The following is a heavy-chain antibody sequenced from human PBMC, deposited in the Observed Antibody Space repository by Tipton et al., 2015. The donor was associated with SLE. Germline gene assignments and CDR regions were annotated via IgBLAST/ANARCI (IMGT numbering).Heavy chain of an antibody. J-gene: IGHJ4*02. V-gene: IGHV4-59*01. CDR2: IYYSGST. CDR3: ARDLGSSGSFDY. D-gene: IGHD6-13*01. CDR1: GGSISSYY. Sequence: TLSLTCTVSGGSISSYYWSWIRQPPGKGLEWIGYIYYSGSTNYNPSLKSRVTISVYTSKNLFSLKLSSVTAADTAVYYCARDLGSSGSFDYWGQGTLVTVSS.